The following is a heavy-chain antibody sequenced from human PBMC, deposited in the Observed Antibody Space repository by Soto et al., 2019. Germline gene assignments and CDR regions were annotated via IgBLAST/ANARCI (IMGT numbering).Heavy chain of an antibody. D-gene: IGHD3-3*01. V-gene: IGHV4-59*01. CDR1: GGSISSYY. Sequence: SETLSLTCTVSGGSISSYYWSWIRQPPGKGLEWIGYIYYSGSTNYNPSLKRRVTISVDTSKNQFSLKLSSVTAADTAVYYCARDRMYYDFWSGYSNSYHDAFDIWGQGTMVTVSS. CDR2: IYYSGST. CDR3: ARDRMYYDFWSGYSNSYHDAFDI. J-gene: IGHJ3*02.